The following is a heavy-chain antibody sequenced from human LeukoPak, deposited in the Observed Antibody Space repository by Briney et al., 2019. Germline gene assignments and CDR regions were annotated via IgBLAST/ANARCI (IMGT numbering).Heavy chain of an antibody. CDR2: IYTSGST. D-gene: IGHD3-10*01. CDR1: GGSISSGSYY. V-gene: IGHV4-61*02. J-gene: IGHJ4*02. CDR3: ASALWFGELFYFDY. Sequence: PSETLSLTCTVSGGSISSGSYYWRWIRQPAGKGLEWIGRIYTSGSTNYNPSLKSRVTISVDTSKNQFSLKLSSVTAADTAVYYCASALWFGELFYFDYWGQGTLVTVSS.